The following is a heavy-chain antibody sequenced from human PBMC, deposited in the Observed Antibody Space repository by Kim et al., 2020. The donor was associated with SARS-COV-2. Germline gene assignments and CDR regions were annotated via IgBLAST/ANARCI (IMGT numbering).Heavy chain of an antibody. Sequence: ASVKVSCKASGYTFTSYGISWVRQAPGQGLEWMGWISAYNGNTNYAQKLQGRVTMTTDTSTSTAYMEVRSLRSDDTAVYYCARDLAPYNILTGYQRYYFDYWGQGTLVTVSS. CDR2: ISAYNGNT. D-gene: IGHD3-9*01. CDR1: GYTFTSYG. J-gene: IGHJ4*02. V-gene: IGHV1-18*04. CDR3: ARDLAPYNILTGYQRYYFDY.